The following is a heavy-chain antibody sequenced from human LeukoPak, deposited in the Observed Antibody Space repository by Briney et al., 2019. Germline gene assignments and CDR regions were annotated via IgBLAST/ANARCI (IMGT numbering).Heavy chain of an antibody. CDR2: IYSGGST. Sequence: GGSLRPSCAASGFTVSSNYMSWVRQAPGKGLEWVSVIYSGGSTYYADSVKGRFTISRDNSKNTLYLQMNSLRAEDTAVYYCARGLTIFGVVIPPDYWGQGTLVTVSS. D-gene: IGHD3-3*01. V-gene: IGHV3-66*02. J-gene: IGHJ4*02. CDR3: ARGLTIFGVVIPPDY. CDR1: GFTVSSNY.